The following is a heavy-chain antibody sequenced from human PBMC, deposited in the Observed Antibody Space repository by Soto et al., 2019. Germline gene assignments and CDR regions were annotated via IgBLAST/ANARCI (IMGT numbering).Heavy chain of an antibody. V-gene: IGHV3-30*18. D-gene: IGHD5-12*01. J-gene: IGHJ6*02. CDR1: GFTFSRYG. CDR3: AKVEGLIIPGGYGVDV. Sequence: SCAASGFTFSRYGMHWVRQAPGKGLEWVAVISPDGSTKYYADSVKGRFTILRDSSKNTLYLQMNSLRAEDTAVYYCAKVEGLIIPGGYGVDVWGQGTTVTVSS. CDR2: ISPDGSTK.